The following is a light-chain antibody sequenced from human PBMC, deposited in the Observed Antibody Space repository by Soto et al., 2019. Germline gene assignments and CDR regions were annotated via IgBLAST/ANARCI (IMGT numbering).Light chain of an antibody. J-gene: IGLJ1*01. V-gene: IGLV2-23*02. Sequence: QSVLTQPASVSGSPGQSITISCTGSSNNIGGYSLVSWYQQSPGKVPKLLIFEVNKRPSGVSDRFSGSKSGNTASLTISGLQAEDEADYYCCSYAGTYTYVFGTGTKVTVL. CDR3: CSYAGTYTYV. CDR1: SNNIGGYSL. CDR2: EVN.